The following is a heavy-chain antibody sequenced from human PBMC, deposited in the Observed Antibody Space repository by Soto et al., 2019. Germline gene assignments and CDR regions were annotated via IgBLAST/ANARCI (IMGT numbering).Heavy chain of an antibody. Sequence: ASVKVSCKASGGTFSSYAISWVRQAPGQGLEWMGGIIPIFGTANYAQKFQGRVTITADESTSTAYMELSSLRSEDTAVYYCARVAGGWGSSWYGDAFDICGQGTMVTVSS. V-gene: IGHV1-69*13. CDR3: ARVAGGWGSSWYGDAFDI. D-gene: IGHD6-13*01. CDR1: GGTFSSYA. CDR2: IIPIFGTA. J-gene: IGHJ3*02.